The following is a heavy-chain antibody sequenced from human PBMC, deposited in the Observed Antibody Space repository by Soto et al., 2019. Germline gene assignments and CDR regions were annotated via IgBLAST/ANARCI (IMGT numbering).Heavy chain of an antibody. J-gene: IGHJ4*02. Sequence: QVQLVQSGAEVKKPGSSVKVSFTVSGGTFSSYAISGVRRAPGQGLGWMGGIIPIFGTANYAQKFQGRVTITADESTSTAYMELSSLSSEDTAVYYCASGNSDGDYVGYWGQGTLVTVSS. V-gene: IGHV1-69*01. D-gene: IGHD4-17*01. CDR2: IIPIFGTA. CDR3: ASGNSDGDYVGY. CDR1: GGTFSSYA.